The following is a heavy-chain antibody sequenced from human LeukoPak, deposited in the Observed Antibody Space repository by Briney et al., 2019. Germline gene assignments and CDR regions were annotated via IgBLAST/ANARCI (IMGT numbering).Heavy chain of an antibody. Sequence: GGSLRLSCAASGFTFSSYTMSWVRQAPGKGLEWVSTITPSDGNTYYADSVKGRFTVSRDNSKNTLYLQMNSLRAEDTAVYYCAKDGGLWVSAHWGDSWGRGTLVTVSS. CDR3: AKDGGLWVSAHWGDS. CDR2: ITPSDGNT. J-gene: IGHJ4*02. D-gene: IGHD7-27*01. CDR1: GFTFSSYT. V-gene: IGHV3-23*01.